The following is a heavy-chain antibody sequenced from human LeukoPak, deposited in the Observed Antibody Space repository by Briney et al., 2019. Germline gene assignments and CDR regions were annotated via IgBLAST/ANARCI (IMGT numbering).Heavy chain of an antibody. J-gene: IGHJ4*02. CDR3: ARSLGYCSSTSCYDPFFY. D-gene: IGHD2-2*01. Sequence: SETLSLTCTVSGGSISSSGYYWSWIRQPPGKGLEWIGEINHSGSTNYNPSLKSRVTISVDTSKNQFSLKLSSVTAADTAVYYCARSLGYCSSTSCYDPFFYWGQGTLVTVSS. V-gene: IGHV4-39*07. CDR2: INHSGST. CDR1: GGSISSSGYY.